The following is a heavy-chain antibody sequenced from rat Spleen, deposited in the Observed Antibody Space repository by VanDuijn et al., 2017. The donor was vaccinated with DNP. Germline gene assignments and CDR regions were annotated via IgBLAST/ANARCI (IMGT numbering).Heavy chain of an antibody. J-gene: IGHJ1*01. CDR1: GLILSNYG. D-gene: IGHD4-4*01. CDR2: ISPSGGST. V-gene: IGHV5-19*01. Sequence: EVQLVESGGGLVQPGRSIRLSCAASGLILSNYGIHWIRQVPTKGLEWVASISPSGGSTYYRDSVRGRFTISRDNAKSTLYLQMESLRSEDTATYYCARGSGTYYWYFDFWGPGTMVTVSS. CDR3: ARGSGTYYWYFDF.